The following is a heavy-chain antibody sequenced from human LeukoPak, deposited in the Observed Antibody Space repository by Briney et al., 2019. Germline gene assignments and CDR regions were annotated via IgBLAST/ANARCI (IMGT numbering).Heavy chain of an antibody. J-gene: IGHJ4*02. CDR3: AREPGVTDIVATIHPPPFDY. CDR2: ISSSSSYI. CDR1: GFTFSSYS. Sequence: RPGGSLRLSCAASGFTFSSYSMNWVRQAPGKGLEWVSSISSSSSYIYYADSVKGRFTISRDNAKNSLYLQMNSLRAEDTAVYYCAREPGVTDIVATIHPPPFDYWGQGTLVTVSS. V-gene: IGHV3-21*01. D-gene: IGHD5-12*01.